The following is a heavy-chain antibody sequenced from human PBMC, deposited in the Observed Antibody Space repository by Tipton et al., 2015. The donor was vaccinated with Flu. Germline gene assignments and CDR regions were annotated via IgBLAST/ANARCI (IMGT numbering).Heavy chain of an antibody. CDR3: ARDPDSSGGYYFDF. CDR2: ISTSGST. D-gene: IGHD3-22*01. V-gene: IGHV4-4*07. CDR1: GGSITTSY. J-gene: IGHJ4*02. Sequence: TLSLTCTVSGGSITTSYWSWLRQPAGEGLEWIGRISTSGSTYYNPSLKSRVTISVDTSKNQFSLRLSSVTAADTAVYYCARDPDSSGGYYFDFWGQGTLVTVSS.